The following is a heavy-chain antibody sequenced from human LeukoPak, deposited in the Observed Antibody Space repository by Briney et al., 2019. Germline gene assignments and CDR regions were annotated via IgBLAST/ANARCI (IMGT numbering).Heavy chain of an antibody. CDR2: IYHSGST. Sequence: SETLSLTCAVSGYSISSGDYWGGSRRRPGKGREWIGSIYHSGSTYYNPSLKRRVTISVDTSKNQFSLKLSSVTAADTAAYYCARHAGGYYDSSGYFDYWGQGTLVTVSS. CDR3: ARHAGGYYDSSGYFDY. V-gene: IGHV4-38-2*01. CDR1: GYSISSGDY. J-gene: IGHJ4*02. D-gene: IGHD3-22*01.